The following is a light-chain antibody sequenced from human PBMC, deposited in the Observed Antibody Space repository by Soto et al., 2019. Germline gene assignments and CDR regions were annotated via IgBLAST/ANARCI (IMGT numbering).Light chain of an antibody. J-gene: IGLJ3*02. CDR3: RSNAGPWGV. CDR2: EVT. V-gene: IGLV2-23*02. CDR1: SSDVGSHNL. Sequence: QSALTQPASVSGSPGQSITISCTGTSSDVGSHNLVSWYQQHPGKAPKLMIYEVTQRPSGISNRFSGSKSGNTASLTISGVLGGGEGDYFRRSNAGPWGVFGGGTKVPVL.